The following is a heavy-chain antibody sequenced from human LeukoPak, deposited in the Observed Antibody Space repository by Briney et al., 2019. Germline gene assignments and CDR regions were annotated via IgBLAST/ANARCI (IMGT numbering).Heavy chain of an antibody. CDR3: AKDPPSFHSSGYYSPRYFDY. D-gene: IGHD3-22*01. CDR1: GFTFSSYA. Sequence: PGGSLRLSCAASGFTFSSYAMSWVRQAPGKGLEWVSAISGSGGSTYYADSVKGRFTIPRDNSKNTLYLQMNSLRAEDTAVYYCAKDPPSFHSSGYYSPRYFDYWGQGTLVTVSS. J-gene: IGHJ4*02. CDR2: ISGSGGST. V-gene: IGHV3-23*01.